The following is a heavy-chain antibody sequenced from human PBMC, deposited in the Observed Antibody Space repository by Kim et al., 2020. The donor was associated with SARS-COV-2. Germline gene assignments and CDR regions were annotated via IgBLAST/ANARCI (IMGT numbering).Heavy chain of an antibody. J-gene: IGHJ6*02. V-gene: IGHV3-66*01. D-gene: IGHD3-16*01. CDR3: AGGGTSYFYGMGV. CDR2: IYSGGGT. CDR1: GFTVSRNY. Sequence: GGYLRLSCATSGFTVSRNYMSWVRQAPGKGLDWVAVIYSGGGTYYADSVKGRFTISRDIFKNTLYLQMNSLRGDDTAVYYCAGGGTSYFYGMGVWGQGTT.